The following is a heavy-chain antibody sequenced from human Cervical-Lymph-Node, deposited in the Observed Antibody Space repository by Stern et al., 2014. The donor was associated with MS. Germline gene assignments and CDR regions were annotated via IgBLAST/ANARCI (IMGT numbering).Heavy chain of an antibody. D-gene: IGHD5-18*01. V-gene: IGHV3-21*01. CDR3: ARSITWIRGTDY. CDR1: GFTFSSYS. CDR2: ISSSSSYI. Sequence: VQLVESGGGLVKPGGSLRLSCAASGFTFSSYSMNWVRQAPGKGLEWVSSISSSSSYIYYADSVKGRFTISRDNAKNSLYLQMNSLRAEDTAVYYCARSITWIRGTDYWGQGTLVTVSS. J-gene: IGHJ4*02.